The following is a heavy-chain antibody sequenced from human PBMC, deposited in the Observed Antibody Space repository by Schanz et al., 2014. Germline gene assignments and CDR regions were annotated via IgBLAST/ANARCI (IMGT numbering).Heavy chain of an antibody. CDR2: SGSGGST. D-gene: IGHD3-10*01. Sequence: EVQLVESGGGLVKPGRSLRLSCAVSGFTVSSNHMSWVRQAPGKGLEWVSALSGSGGSTYYADSVKGRFTISRDRFQNTLYLRMSSLRAEDTAVYYCARANYRRKINFDYWGRGTLVTVSS. V-gene: IGHV3-23*04. CDR1: GFTVSSNH. CDR3: ARANYRRKINFDY. J-gene: IGHJ4*02.